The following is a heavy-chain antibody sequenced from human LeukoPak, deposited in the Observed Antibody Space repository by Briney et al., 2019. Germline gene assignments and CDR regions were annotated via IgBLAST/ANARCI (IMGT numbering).Heavy chain of an antibody. V-gene: IGHV3-23*01. Sequence: GGSLRLSCAVSGSIFSSYAMSWVRQAPGNGLEWVSAISGSGGSTYYADSVKGRFTISRDNSKNTLYLQMNSLRAEDTAVYYCAKRRGEVPTASLDYWGQGTLVTVSS. CDR2: ISGSGGST. CDR1: GSIFSSYA. CDR3: AKRRGEVPTASLDY. J-gene: IGHJ4*02. D-gene: IGHD2-2*01.